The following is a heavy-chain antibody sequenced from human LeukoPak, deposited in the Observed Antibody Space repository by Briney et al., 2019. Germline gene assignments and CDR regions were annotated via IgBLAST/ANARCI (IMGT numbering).Heavy chain of an antibody. Sequence: PSETLSLTCAVSGDSINSRSYYWAWIRQPPGKGLEWIGSIYHSESTYYNPSLKSRVTISLDTSKNQFSLRLSSLTAADTAVYYCARDQYYYDTSGYRGLYHWGQGTLVTVSS. CDR1: GDSINSRSYY. CDR3: ARDQYYYDTSGYRGLYH. D-gene: IGHD3-22*01. CDR2: IYHSEST. J-gene: IGHJ5*02. V-gene: IGHV4-39*07.